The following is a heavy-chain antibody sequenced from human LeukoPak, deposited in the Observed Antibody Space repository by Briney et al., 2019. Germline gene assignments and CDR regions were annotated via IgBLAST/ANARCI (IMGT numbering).Heavy chain of an antibody. CDR3: AGYRAATRVWVEFDR. D-gene: IGHD5/OR15-5a*01. V-gene: IGHV3-53*05. Sequence: GGSLRLSCAASGVTFSDYYMSWVRQAPGKGPECVGLINDGGSTNYTESVKGRVTISIDASKNTLDLKMNRLKSEDTAVYYCAGYRAATRVWVEFDRWGRGTLVTVSS. CDR1: GVTFSDYY. J-gene: IGHJ5*02. CDR2: INDGGST.